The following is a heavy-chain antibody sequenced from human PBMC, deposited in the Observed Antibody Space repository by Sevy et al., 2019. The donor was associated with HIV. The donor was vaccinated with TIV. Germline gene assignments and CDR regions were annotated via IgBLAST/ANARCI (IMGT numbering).Heavy chain of an antibody. CDR3: ARDPYYYDSSQYFQH. CDR2: IIPIFGTA. CDR1: GGTFSSYA. J-gene: IGHJ1*01. V-gene: IGHV1-69*13. D-gene: IGHD3-22*01. Sequence: ASMKVSCKASGGTFSSYAISWVRQAPGQGLEWMGGIIPIFGTANYAQKFQGRVTITADEFTSTAYMELSSLRSEDTAVYYCARDPYYYDSSQYFQHWGQGTLVTVSS.